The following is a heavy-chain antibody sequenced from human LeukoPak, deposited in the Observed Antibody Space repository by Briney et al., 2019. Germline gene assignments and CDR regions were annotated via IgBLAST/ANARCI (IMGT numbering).Heavy chain of an antibody. J-gene: IGHJ4*02. V-gene: IGHV4-4*07. CDR1: GGSISSYS. CDR3: AREEGGFDY. CDR2: LFSSGTT. D-gene: IGHD3-16*01. Sequence: PSETLSLTCTVSGGSISSYSWNWIRQPAGKGLEWIGRLFSSGTTKYNPSLESRVTMSVDTSKNQFSLNLTSVTAADTAVYYCAREEGGFDYWGQGTLVTVSS.